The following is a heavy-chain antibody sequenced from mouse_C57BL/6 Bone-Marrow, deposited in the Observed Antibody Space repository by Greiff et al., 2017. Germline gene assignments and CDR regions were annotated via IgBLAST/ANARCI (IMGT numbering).Heavy chain of an antibody. Sequence: DVKLVESGGGLVQPKGSLKLSCAASGFSFNTYAMNWVRQAPGKGLEWVARIRSKSNNYATYYADSVKDRFTISRDDSESMLYLQMNNLKTEDTAMYSCVRHGDYCGSSYKYFDVGGTGTTVTVSS. J-gene: IGHJ1*03. CDR2: IRSKSNNYAT. CDR3: VRHGDYCGSSYKYFDV. CDR1: GFSFNTYA. D-gene: IGHD1-1*01. V-gene: IGHV10-1*01.